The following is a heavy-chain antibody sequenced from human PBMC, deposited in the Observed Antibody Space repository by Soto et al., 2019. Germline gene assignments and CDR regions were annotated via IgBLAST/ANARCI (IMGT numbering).Heavy chain of an antibody. Sequence: PGGSLRLSCAASGFTFSSYSMNWVRQAPGKGLEWVSSISSSSSYIYYADSVKGRFTISRDNAKNSLYLQMNSLRAEDTAVYYCARDRAYCSGGSCYSAGGAYYYYGMDVWGQGTTVTVS. CDR2: ISSSSSYI. CDR3: ARDRAYCSGGSCYSAGGAYYYYGMDV. J-gene: IGHJ6*02. CDR1: GFTFSSYS. V-gene: IGHV3-21*01. D-gene: IGHD2-15*01.